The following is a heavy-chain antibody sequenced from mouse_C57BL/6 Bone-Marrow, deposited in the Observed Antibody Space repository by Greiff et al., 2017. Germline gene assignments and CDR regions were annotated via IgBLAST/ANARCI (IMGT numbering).Heavy chain of an antibody. CDR2: IYPGDGDT. D-gene: IGHD1-1*01. J-gene: IGHJ2*01. Sequence: QVQLQQSGPELVKPGASVKISCKASGYAFSSSWMNWVKQRSGKGLEWIGRIYPGDGDTNYNGKFKGKATLTAYKSSSTSYMQLSSLTSEDASVYFCARSYYYGSSLYWGQGTTLTVSS. V-gene: IGHV1-82*01. CDR1: GYAFSSSW. CDR3: ARSYYYGSSLY.